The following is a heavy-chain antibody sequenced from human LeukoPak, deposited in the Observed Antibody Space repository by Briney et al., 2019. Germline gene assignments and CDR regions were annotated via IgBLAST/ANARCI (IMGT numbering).Heavy chain of an antibody. V-gene: IGHV1-69*04. J-gene: IGHJ4*02. D-gene: IGHD3-22*01. Sequence: ASVKVSCKASGGTFSSYAISWVRQAPGQGLEWMGRIIPIFGIANYAQKFQGRVTITADKSTSTAYMELSSLRSEDTAVYYCARVAYDSSGYYAYLGQGTLVTGSS. CDR1: GGTFSSYA. CDR3: ARVAYDSSGYYAY. CDR2: IIPIFGIA.